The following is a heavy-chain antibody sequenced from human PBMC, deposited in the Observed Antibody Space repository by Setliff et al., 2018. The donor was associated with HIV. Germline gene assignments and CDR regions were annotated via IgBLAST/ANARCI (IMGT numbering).Heavy chain of an antibody. D-gene: IGHD3-3*01. CDR1: GYTFTAYY. J-gene: IGHJ4*02. CDR2: INPNSGGT. V-gene: IGHV1-2*02. Sequence: ASVKVSCKAYGYTFTAYYMHWVRQAPGQRLEWMGWINPNSGGTNYAQKFRGRVTMTRDTSINTAHMYLSSLRSDDTAIYFCARGTDFWSGSSNFDYWGQGTQVTVSS. CDR3: ARGTDFWSGSSNFDY.